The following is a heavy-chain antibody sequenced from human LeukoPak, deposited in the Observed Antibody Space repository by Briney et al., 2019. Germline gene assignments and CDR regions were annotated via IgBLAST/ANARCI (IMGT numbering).Heavy chain of an antibody. CDR3: ARVGDGYSAFDY. J-gene: IGHJ4*02. D-gene: IGHD5-24*01. CDR1: GFTVSSNY. CDR2: IYSGGST. Sequence: TGGSLRLSCAASGFTVSSNYMSWVRQAPGKGLEWVSVIYSGGSTYYADSVKGRFTISRDNPKNTLYLQMNSLRAEDTAVYYCARVGDGYSAFDYWGQGALVTVSS. V-gene: IGHV3-53*01.